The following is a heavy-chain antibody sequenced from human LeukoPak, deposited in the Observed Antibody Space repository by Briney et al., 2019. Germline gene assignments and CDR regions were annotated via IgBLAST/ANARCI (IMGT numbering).Heavy chain of an antibody. D-gene: IGHD5-12*01. CDR1: GYSISSGSY. J-gene: IGHJ4*02. V-gene: IGHV4-38-2*01. CDR3: VATGGNPLVFPY. Sequence: SETLSLTCAVSGYSISSGSYWGWLRQPPGKGLEWIVSMYHRGSTYYNPSLKTRVTISLDTSKNQFSLRLTTVSAADTAVYCCVATGGNPLVFPYWGQGTVVAVSS. CDR2: MYHRGST.